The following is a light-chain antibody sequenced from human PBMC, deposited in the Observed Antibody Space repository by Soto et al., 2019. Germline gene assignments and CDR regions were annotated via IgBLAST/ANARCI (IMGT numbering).Light chain of an antibody. CDR2: RNN. Sequence: QSVLTQPPSASGTPGQRVTISCSGSSSNIGSNFVYWYQQLPGTAPKLLIFRNNKRPTGVPARFSGSKSGTSASLVISGLRSEDEADYYCAAWDDSLSGWVFGGGTKLTVL. V-gene: IGLV1-47*01. CDR1: SSNIGSNF. CDR3: AAWDDSLSGWV. J-gene: IGLJ3*02.